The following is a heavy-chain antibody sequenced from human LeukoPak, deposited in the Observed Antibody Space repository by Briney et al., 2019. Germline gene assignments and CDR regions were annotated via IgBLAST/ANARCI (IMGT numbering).Heavy chain of an antibody. CDR1: GFTFSSYG. J-gene: IGHJ4*02. CDR3: AKDTSSRADY. V-gene: IGHV3-30*18. CDR2: ISYDGSNK. Sequence: GGSLRLSCAASGFTFSSYGMHWVRQAPGKGLEWVAVISYDGSNKYYADSVKGRFTISRDNSKNTLYLQMNSLRAEDTAAYYCAKDTSSRADYWGQGTLVTVSS. D-gene: IGHD3-16*01.